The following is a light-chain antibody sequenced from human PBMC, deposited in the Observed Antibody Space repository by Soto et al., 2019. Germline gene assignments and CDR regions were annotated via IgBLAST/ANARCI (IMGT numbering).Light chain of an antibody. CDR3: AAWDDSLNGFYV. Sequence: QSVLTQPPSASGTPGQRVTISCSGSSSDIGSNTVNWYQQLPGTAPKLLIYSNNQRPSGVPDRFSGSKSGTSASLAISGLQSEDEADYYFAAWDDSLNGFYVFGTGTKLTV. J-gene: IGLJ1*01. V-gene: IGLV1-44*01. CDR1: SSDIGSNT. CDR2: SNN.